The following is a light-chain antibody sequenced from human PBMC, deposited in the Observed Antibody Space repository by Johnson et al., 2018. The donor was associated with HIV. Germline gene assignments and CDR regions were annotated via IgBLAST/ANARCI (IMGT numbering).Light chain of an antibody. CDR3: GTWDNSLIAGYV. Sequence: QSVLTQPPSVSAAPGQKVTISCSGSSSNIGNNYVSWYQQLPGTAPKLLIYENNKRPSGIPDRFSGSKSGPSATLGITGLQTGDEADYYCGTWDNSLIAGYVFGTGTNVTVL. CDR1: SSNIGNNY. J-gene: IGLJ1*01. V-gene: IGLV1-51*02. CDR2: ENN.